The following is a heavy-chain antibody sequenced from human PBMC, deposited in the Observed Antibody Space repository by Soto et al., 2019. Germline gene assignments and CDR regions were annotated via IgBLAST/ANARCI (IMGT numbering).Heavy chain of an antibody. CDR3: AREGYYYDSSGYSHGGPYYYGMDV. Sequence: PSETLCLTYTVSGGSISGYYWSWIRQPPGKGLEWIGYIYYSGSTNYNPSLKSRVTISVDKSKNQFSLKLSSVTAADTAVYYCAREGYYYDSSGYSHGGPYYYGMDVWGQGTTVTVSS. J-gene: IGHJ6*02. CDR1: GGSISGYY. CDR2: IYYSGST. V-gene: IGHV4-59*12. D-gene: IGHD3-22*01.